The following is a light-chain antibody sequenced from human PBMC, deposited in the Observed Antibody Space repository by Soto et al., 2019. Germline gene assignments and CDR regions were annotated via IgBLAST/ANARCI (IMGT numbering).Light chain of an antibody. CDR2: QDS. Sequence: SYELTQPPSVSVSPGQTASITCSGDKLGDKYACLYQQKPGQSPVLVIYQDSKRPSGIPERFSGSNSGNTATLTISGTQAMDEADYYCQAWESSTVVFGGGTKLTVL. CDR1: KLGDKY. CDR3: QAWESSTVV. V-gene: IGLV3-1*01. J-gene: IGLJ2*01.